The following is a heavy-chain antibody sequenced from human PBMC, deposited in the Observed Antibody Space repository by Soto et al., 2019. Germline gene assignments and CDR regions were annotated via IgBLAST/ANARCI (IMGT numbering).Heavy chain of an antibody. CDR1: GGSISSGGYS. J-gene: IGHJ6*02. D-gene: IGHD4-17*01. CDR2: TYHSGTT. Sequence: QLQLQESGSGLVKPSQTLSLTCAVSGGSISSGGYSWTWIRQPPGKGLEWIGYTYHSGTTYYSPSLKRRVTISVDRSKNQFSLKLTSVTAADTAVYYCARAHYGDYGYGMDVWGQGTPVTVSS. V-gene: IGHV4-30-2*01. CDR3: ARAHYGDYGYGMDV.